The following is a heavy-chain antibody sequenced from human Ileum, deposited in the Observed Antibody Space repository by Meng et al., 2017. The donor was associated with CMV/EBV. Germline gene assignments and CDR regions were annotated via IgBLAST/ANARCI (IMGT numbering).Heavy chain of an antibody. V-gene: IGHV3-64*02. D-gene: IGHD6-19*01. CDR3: AGESGSSGRAGYFAY. CDR2: ISGDGGRT. Sequence: SGFTFSNYFMHWVRQAPGEGLEYVSAISGDGGRTHYADSVKDRFIISGDDSKNTLYIQMGSLRAEDTAIYYCAGESGSSGRAGYFAYWGQGTLVTVSS. J-gene: IGHJ4*02. CDR1: GFTFSNYF.